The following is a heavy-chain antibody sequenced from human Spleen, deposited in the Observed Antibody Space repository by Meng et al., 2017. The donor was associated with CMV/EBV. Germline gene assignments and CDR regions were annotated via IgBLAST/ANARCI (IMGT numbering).Heavy chain of an antibody. J-gene: IGHJ4*02. CDR3: ARSRDGYNFDY. CDR2: INHSGST. D-gene: IGHD5-24*01. Sequence: QVHLQQLGAGFLTPSETLSLTCAVYGGSFSGYYWSWIRQPPGKGLEWIGEINHSGSTNYNPSLKSRVTISVDTSKNQFSLKLSSVTAADTAVYYCARSRDGYNFDYWGQGTLVTVSS. V-gene: IGHV4-34*01. CDR1: GGSFSGYY.